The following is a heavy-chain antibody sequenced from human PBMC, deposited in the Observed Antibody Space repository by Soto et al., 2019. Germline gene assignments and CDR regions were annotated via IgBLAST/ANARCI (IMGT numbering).Heavy chain of an antibody. V-gene: IGHV1-18*01. CDR1: GYTFTSYG. CDR3: ARDLYLIAAAAPVGFDP. Sequence: QVQLVQSGAEVKKPGASVKVSCKGSGYTFTSYGISWVRQAPGQGLEWMGWISAYNGNTNYAQKLQGRVTMTTDTSTSTAYMELRSLRSDARAVYYCARDLYLIAAAAPVGFDPCGQGTLVTVSS. CDR2: ISAYNGNT. J-gene: IGHJ5*02. D-gene: IGHD6-13*01.